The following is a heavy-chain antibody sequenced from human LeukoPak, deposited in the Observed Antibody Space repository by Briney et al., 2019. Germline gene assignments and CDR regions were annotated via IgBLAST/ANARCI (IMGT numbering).Heavy chain of an antibody. Sequence: SETLSLTCGFYGGSFSRYYWTWIRQSPGKGLEWIGEINHRGSTNLNPSLKSRVTLSVDTSKHQFSLKLTSVTAADAAVYYCASSVGSTDYWGQGTLVTVSS. CDR1: GGSFSRYY. D-gene: IGHD1-26*01. V-gene: IGHV4-34*01. CDR3: ASSVGSTDY. J-gene: IGHJ4*02. CDR2: INHRGST.